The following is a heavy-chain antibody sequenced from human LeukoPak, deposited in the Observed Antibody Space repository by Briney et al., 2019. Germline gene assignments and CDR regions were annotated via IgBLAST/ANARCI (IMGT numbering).Heavy chain of an antibody. CDR1: GFTFSSYA. V-gene: IGHV3-30*04. J-gene: IGHJ4*02. CDR3: AREAEYCSSTSCPFVY. CDR2: ISYDGSNK. D-gene: IGHD2-2*01. Sequence: GGSLRLSCAASGFTFSSYAMHWVRQAPGKGLEWVAVISYDGSNKYYADSVKGRFTISRDNSKNTLYLQMNSLRAEDTAVYYCAREAEYCSSTSCPFVYWGQGTLVTVSS.